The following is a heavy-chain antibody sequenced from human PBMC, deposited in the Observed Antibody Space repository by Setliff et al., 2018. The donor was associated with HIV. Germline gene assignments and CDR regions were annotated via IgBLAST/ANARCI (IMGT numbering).Heavy chain of an antibody. Sequence: ASVKVSCKASGYTFRSYGISWVRQAPGQGLEWVGWISPSSGDTDYIQKFQGRVTLTTDTSTNTAYMELRSLRPDDTAKYYCARGGQQWLPYYYYYMDVWGEGTTVTV. CDR2: ISPSSGDT. CDR1: GYTFRSYG. V-gene: IGHV1-18*01. CDR3: ARGGQQWLPYYYYYMDV. D-gene: IGHD6-19*01. J-gene: IGHJ6*03.